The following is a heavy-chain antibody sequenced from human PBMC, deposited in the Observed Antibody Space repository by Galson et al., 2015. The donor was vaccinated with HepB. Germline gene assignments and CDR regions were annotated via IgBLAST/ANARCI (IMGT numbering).Heavy chain of an antibody. CDR3: AKDGFGYSYGNFDY. CDR2: ISGSGGST. V-gene: IGHV3-23*01. Sequence: SLRLSCAASGFTFSSYAMSWVRQAPGKGLEWVSAISGSGGSTYYADSVKGRFTISRDNSKNTLYLQMNSLRAEDTAVYYCAKDGFGYSYGNFDYWGQGTLVTVS. J-gene: IGHJ4*02. CDR1: GFTFSSYA. D-gene: IGHD5-18*01.